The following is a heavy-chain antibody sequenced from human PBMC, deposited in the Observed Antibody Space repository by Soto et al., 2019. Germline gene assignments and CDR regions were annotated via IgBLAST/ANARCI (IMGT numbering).Heavy chain of an antibody. CDR2: IIPIFGTA. J-gene: IGHJ6*02. Sequence: ASVKVSCKASGGTFSSYAISWVRQAPGQGLEWMGGIIPIFGTANYAQKIQGRDTITADETTSTDYKEMSRLRSEETAVYYCARAQRFWSGYGRKTGEGAARGYYYYGMDVWGQGTTVTVSS. D-gene: IGHD3-3*01. CDR3: ARAQRFWSGYGRKTGEGAARGYYYYGMDV. CDR1: GGTFSSYA. V-gene: IGHV1-69*13.